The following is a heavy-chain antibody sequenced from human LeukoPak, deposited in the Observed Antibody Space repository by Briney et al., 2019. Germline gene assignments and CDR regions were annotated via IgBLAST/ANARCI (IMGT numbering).Heavy chain of an antibody. V-gene: IGHV4-4*02. CDR1: GGSITSNNW. Sequence: SETLSLTCTVSGGSITSNNWWSWVRQPPGRGLEWIGEIHHTGTTNYNPSLKSRVTLSVDKSKNQFSLRLNSVTAADTAVYYCARYYGPWGQGTLVTVSS. J-gene: IGHJ5*02. CDR3: ARYYGP. CDR2: IHHTGTT. D-gene: IGHD3-16*01.